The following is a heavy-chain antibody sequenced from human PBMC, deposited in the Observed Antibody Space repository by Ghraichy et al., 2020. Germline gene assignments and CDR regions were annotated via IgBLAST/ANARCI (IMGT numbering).Heavy chain of an antibody. CDR3: VGSFALIRYFDL. J-gene: IGHJ2*01. Sequence: SETLSLTCTVSNGSISSSNYYWGWIRQPPGRGLEWIWSIHHSGSTYYSPSLKSLVTISADTSKSQFSLKLTSVTAADTAVYYCVGSFALIRYFDLWGRGTLVTVSS. CDR2: IHHSGST. CDR1: NGSISSSNYY. V-gene: IGHV4-39*01. D-gene: IGHD3-16*01.